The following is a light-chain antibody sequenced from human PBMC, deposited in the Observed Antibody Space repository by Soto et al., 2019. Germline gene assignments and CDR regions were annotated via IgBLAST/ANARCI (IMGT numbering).Light chain of an antibody. CDR1: SSDVGGSNH. Sequence: QSALTQPASVSGSPGQSIIISCTGTSSDVGGSNHVAWYQQHPGRAPKLIIYEVISRPSGVSNHFSGSKSGNTASLTISGLQAEDEADYYCISYFVTSSSYVFGTGTKVTVL. J-gene: IGLJ1*01. CDR3: ISYFVTSSSYV. V-gene: IGLV2-14*01. CDR2: EVI.